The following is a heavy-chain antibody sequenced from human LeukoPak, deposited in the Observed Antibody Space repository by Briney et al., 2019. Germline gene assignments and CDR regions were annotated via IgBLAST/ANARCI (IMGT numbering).Heavy chain of an antibody. Sequence: GGALRLSCAASGFTFSSYSMNWVRQAPGKGLEWVSSISSGSSYIYYADSVKGRFTISRDNATNSLYLQMNSLRVEDTAVYYCARDGGYSYGFDYWGQGTLVTVSS. V-gene: IGHV3-21*01. CDR2: ISSGSSYI. J-gene: IGHJ4*02. D-gene: IGHD5-18*01. CDR1: GFTFSSYS. CDR3: ARDGGYSYGFDY.